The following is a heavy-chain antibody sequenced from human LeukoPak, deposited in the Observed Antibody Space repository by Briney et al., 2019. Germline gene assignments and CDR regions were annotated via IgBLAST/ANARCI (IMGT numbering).Heavy chain of an antibody. V-gene: IGHV4-59*12. CDR1: GDSISSYY. Sequence: SETLSLTCTVSGDSISSYYWSWIRQPPGRGLEWIGCIYYSGSTNYNPSLKSRVIMSADTSKNQLYLTLIPVTAADTAVYYCARYDWGYYKYYGLDVWGQGTTVTVSS. J-gene: IGHJ6*02. CDR3: ARYDWGYYKYYGLDV. CDR2: IYYSGST. D-gene: IGHD3-16*01.